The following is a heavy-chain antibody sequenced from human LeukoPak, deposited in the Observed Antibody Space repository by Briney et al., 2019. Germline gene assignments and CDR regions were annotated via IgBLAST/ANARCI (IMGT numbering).Heavy chain of an antibody. Sequence: QSGGSLRLSCVGSGFTFRSHAMSWVRQAPGKGLEFVSGIYENGGTTYYADSVKGRFSISRDNSKNTLYLQMDSLRGEDTAVYYCAKDFRIGYSAHFDYWGQGALVTVSS. J-gene: IGHJ4*02. CDR3: AKDFRIGYSAHFDY. V-gene: IGHV3-23*01. CDR1: GFTFRSHA. D-gene: IGHD2-21*01. CDR2: IYENGGTT.